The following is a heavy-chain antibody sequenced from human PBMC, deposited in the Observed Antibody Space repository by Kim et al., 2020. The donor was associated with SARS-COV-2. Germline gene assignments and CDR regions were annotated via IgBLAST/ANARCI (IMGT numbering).Heavy chain of an antibody. Sequence: GGSLRLSCAASGFTFSSYGMHWVRQAPGKGLEWVAVISYDGSNKYYADSVKGRFTISRDNSKNTLYLQMNSLRAEDTAVYYCAKDRPEASSGWAGYFDYWGQGTLVTVSS. D-gene: IGHD6-19*01. V-gene: IGHV3-30*18. CDR3: AKDRPEASSGWAGYFDY. CDR1: GFTFSSYG. CDR2: ISYDGSNK. J-gene: IGHJ4*02.